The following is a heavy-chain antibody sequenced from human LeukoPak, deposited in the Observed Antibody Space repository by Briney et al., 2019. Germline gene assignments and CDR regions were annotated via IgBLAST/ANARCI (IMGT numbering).Heavy chain of an antibody. Sequence: GASVKVSCKASGYTFTSYYMHWVRQAPGQGLEWMGIINPSGGSTSYAQKFQGRVTMTRDMSTSTVYMELSSLRSEDTAVYYCARDAHYYDSSGYYYPLFDYWGQGTLVTVSS. J-gene: IGHJ4*02. CDR1: GYTFTSYY. CDR2: INPSGGST. CDR3: ARDAHYYDSSGYYYPLFDY. D-gene: IGHD3-22*01. V-gene: IGHV1-46*01.